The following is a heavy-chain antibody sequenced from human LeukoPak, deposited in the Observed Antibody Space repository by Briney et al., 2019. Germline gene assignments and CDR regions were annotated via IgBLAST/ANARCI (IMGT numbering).Heavy chain of an antibody. CDR3: ARQGADYFYYYVDV. CDR1: GGSISSNSFY. Sequence: SETLSLTCSVSGGSISSNSFYWDWIRQPPGKGLEWIGSIYYSGSTFYGSSLESRVSLSVDMSKNQFSLKLTSVTAADTAVYYCARQGADYFYYYVDVWGEGTTVAVSS. J-gene: IGHJ6*03. CDR2: IYYSGST. V-gene: IGHV4-39*01. D-gene: IGHD3-16*01.